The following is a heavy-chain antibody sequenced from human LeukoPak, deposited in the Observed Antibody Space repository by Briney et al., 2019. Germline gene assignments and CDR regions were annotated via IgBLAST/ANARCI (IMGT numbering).Heavy chain of an antibody. CDR3: VRDLGVVVVPAAKYYFDY. CDR1: GYTFTGYY. CDR2: INPNSGGT. V-gene: IGHV1-2*02. Sequence: ASVKVSCKASGYTFTGYYMHWVRQAPGQGLEWMGWINPNSGGTNYAQKFQGRVTMTRDTSISTAYMELSRLRSDDTAVYYCVRDLGVVVVPAAKYYFDYWGQGTLVTVSS. D-gene: IGHD2-2*01. J-gene: IGHJ4*02.